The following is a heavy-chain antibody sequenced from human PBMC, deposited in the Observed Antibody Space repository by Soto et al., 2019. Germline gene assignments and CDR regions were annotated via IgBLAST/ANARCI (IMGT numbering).Heavy chain of an antibody. CDR2: INDSGSA. Sequence: TSETLSLTCAVYGGSFSAYYWGWIRQPPGTGLEWIGEINDSGSANYNPSLKSRVTISVDTSKNQFSLELNSVTAADTAVYYCARAARQQLVRRNWFDPWGQGTLVTVSS. V-gene: IGHV4-34*01. D-gene: IGHD6-13*01. CDR3: ARAARQQLVRRNWFDP. CDR1: GGSFSAYY. J-gene: IGHJ5*02.